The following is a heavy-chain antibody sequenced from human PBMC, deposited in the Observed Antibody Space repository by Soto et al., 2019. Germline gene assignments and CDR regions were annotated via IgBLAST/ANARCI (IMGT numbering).Heavy chain of an antibody. J-gene: IGHJ3*02. CDR1: GGTFSSYA. CDR2: IIPIFGTA. CDR3: ARDHGRNYYDSSGLSAFDI. Sequence: SVKVSCKASGGTFSSYAISWLRQAPGQGLEWMGGIIPIFGTANYAQKFQGRVTITADESTSTAYMELSSLRSEDTAVYYCARDHGRNYYDSSGLSAFDIWGQGTMVTVSS. D-gene: IGHD3-22*01. V-gene: IGHV1-69*13.